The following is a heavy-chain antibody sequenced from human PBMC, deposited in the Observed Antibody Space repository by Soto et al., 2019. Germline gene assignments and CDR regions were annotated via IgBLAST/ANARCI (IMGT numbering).Heavy chain of an antibody. CDR1: GYTFTSYD. V-gene: IGHV1-2*04. J-gene: IGHJ3*02. D-gene: IGHD3-3*01. CDR3: ARGESYDFWSGPTRGAFDI. Sequence: ASVKVSCKASGYTFTSYDINWVRQATGQGLEWMGWINPNSGGTNYAQKFQGWVTMTRDTSISTAYMELSRLRSDDTAVYYCARGESYDFWSGPTRGAFDIWGQGTMVTVSS. CDR2: INPNSGGT.